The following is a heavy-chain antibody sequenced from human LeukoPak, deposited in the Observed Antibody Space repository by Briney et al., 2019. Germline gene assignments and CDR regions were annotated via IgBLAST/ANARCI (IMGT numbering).Heavy chain of an antibody. CDR3: AKDPWER. CDR2: ISWNSGSI. Sequence: PGRSLRLSCAASGFTFDDYAMHWVRQAPGKGLEWVSGISWNSGSIGYADSVKGRFTISRDNAKNSLYLQMNSLRAEDTALYYCAKDPWERWGQGTLVTVSS. CDR1: GFTFDDYA. J-gene: IGHJ4*02. V-gene: IGHV3-9*01. D-gene: IGHD1-26*01.